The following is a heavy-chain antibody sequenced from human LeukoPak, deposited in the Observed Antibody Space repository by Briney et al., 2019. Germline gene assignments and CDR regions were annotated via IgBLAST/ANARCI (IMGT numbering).Heavy chain of an antibody. V-gene: IGHV3-11*04. CDR1: GFTFSDYY. D-gene: IGHD3-22*01. J-gene: IGHJ4*02. CDR3: ARDAPYYYDSSGAFNY. Sequence: PGGSLRLSCAASGFTFSDYYMSWIRQAPGKGLEWVSYISSSGSTIYYADSVKGRFTISRDNAKNSLYLQMNSLRDEDTAVYYCARDAPYYYDSSGAFNYWGQGTLVTVSS. CDR2: ISSSGSTI.